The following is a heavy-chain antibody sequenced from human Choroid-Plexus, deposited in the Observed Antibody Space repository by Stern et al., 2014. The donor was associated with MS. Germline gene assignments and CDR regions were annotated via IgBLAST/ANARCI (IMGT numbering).Heavy chain of an antibody. J-gene: IGHJ6*02. CDR3: ARDQRGITIFGVVTDYYYLGMDV. CDR2: INPNTGGT. D-gene: IGHD3-3*01. V-gene: IGHV1-2*02. CDR1: GYIFTGYY. Sequence: QMQLVQSGAEVKKPGASVKVSCKTSGYIFTGYYIHWVRQAPGQGLEWMAWINPNTGGTKYAQKVQGRVTMSSETAISTAYVELSSLTSDDTAVYYCARDQRGITIFGVVTDYYYLGMDVWGQGTTVTVSS.